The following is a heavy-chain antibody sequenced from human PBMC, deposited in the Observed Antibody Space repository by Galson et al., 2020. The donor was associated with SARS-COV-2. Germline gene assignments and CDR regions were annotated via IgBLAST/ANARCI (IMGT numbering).Heavy chain of an antibody. CDR1: GFTFSSYA. Sequence: GGSLRLSCAASGFTFSSYAMHWVRQAPGKGLEWVAVISYDGSNKYYADSVKGRFTISRDNSKNTLYLQMNSLRAEDTAVYYCARPYSGSYYSAFDIWGQGTMVTVSS. CDR2: ISYDGSNK. CDR3: ARPYSGSYYSAFDI. D-gene: IGHD1-26*01. J-gene: IGHJ3*02. V-gene: IGHV3-30*01.